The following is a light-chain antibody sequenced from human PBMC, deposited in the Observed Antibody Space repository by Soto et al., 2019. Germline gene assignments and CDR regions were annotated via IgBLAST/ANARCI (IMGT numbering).Light chain of an antibody. CDR3: QQRSNWPPRFT. CDR2: DAT. Sequence: EIVLTQSPATLSLSPGERATLSCRASQSVSSYLAWYQQKPGQAPRLLIYDATNRATGIPARFSGHGSGTDFTLTISSLEPEDFAVYYCQQRSNWPPRFTFGQGTQVEMK. V-gene: IGKV3-11*01. CDR1: QSVSSY. J-gene: IGKJ5*01.